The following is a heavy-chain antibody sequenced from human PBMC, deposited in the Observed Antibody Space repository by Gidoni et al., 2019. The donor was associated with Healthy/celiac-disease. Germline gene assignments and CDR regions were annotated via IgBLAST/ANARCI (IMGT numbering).Heavy chain of an antibody. Sequence: QVQLVQSGAEVKTPGSSVNVSCKPSGCTFSSYAISWVRPAPGQGLEWMGGIIPIFGTANYAQEFQGRVTITADESTSTAYMELSSLRSEDTAVYYCARAQQYSGSYYGYWGQGTLVTVSS. CDR1: GCTFSSYA. D-gene: IGHD1-26*01. V-gene: IGHV1-69*01. CDR2: IIPIFGTA. CDR3: ARAQQYSGSYYGY. J-gene: IGHJ4*02.